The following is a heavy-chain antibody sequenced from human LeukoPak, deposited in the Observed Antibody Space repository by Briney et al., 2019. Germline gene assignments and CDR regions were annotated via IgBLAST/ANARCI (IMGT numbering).Heavy chain of an antibody. CDR2: IYPGDSNT. Sequence: GESLKISCKASGYTFTDFWIGWVRQMPGKGLEWMGIIYPGDSNTRCSPSFQGQVTISADKYISTAYLQWSSLKASDSAMYYCARQYNYYAAGASYFDYWGQGSLVTVSS. CDR3: ARQYNYYAAGASYFDY. CDR1: GYTFTDFW. J-gene: IGHJ4*02. V-gene: IGHV5-51*01. D-gene: IGHD3-10*01.